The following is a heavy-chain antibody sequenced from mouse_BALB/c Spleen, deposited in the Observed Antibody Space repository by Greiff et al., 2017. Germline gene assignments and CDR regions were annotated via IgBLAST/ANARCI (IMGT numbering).Heavy chain of an antibody. D-gene: IGHD6-1*01. V-gene: IGHV5-17*02. Sequence: EVHLVESGGGLVQPGGSRKLSCAASGFTFSSFGMHWVRQAPEKGLEWVAYISSGSSTIYYADTVKGRFTISRDNPKNTLFLQMTSLRSEDTAMYYCARTSYDYDAMDYWGQGTSVTVSS. CDR2: ISSGSSTI. J-gene: IGHJ4*01. CDR3: ARTSYDYDAMDY. CDR1: GFTFSSFG.